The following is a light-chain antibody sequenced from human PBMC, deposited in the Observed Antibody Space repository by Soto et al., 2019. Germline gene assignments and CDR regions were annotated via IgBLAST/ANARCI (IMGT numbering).Light chain of an antibody. CDR2: SNN. J-gene: IGLJ1*01. CDR1: SSNIGSNT. Sequence: QSALTQPPSASGTPGQRVTLSCSGSSSNIGSNTVNWYQQLPGTAPKLLIYSNNQRPSGVPDRFSGSKSGTSASLAISGLQSEDEADYYCAAWDDSLYGYVFGTGTKLTVL. V-gene: IGLV1-44*01. CDR3: AAWDDSLYGYV.